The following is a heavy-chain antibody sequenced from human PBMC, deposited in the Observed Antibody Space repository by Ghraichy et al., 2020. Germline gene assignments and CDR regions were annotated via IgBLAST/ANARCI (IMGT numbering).Heavy chain of an antibody. Sequence: GSLRLSCAASGFTFSSYWMSWVRQAPGKGLEWVANIKQDGSEKYYVDSVKGRFTISRDNAKNSLYLQMNSLRAEDTAVYYCAREYYDYVWGSYRRRGMDVWGQGTTVTVSS. CDR1: GFTFSSYW. J-gene: IGHJ6*02. CDR3: AREYYDYVWGSYRRRGMDV. D-gene: IGHD3-16*02. V-gene: IGHV3-7*03. CDR2: IKQDGSEK.